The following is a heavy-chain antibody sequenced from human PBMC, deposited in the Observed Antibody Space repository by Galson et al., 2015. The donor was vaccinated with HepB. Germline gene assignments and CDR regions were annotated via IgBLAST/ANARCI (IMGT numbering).Heavy chain of an antibody. J-gene: IGHJ5*02. V-gene: IGHV3-30*18. CDR3: AKDGGRGYTYGPNWFDP. CDR1: GFTFSSYG. Sequence: SLRLSCAASGFTFSSYGMHWVRQAPGKGLEWVAVVSYDGSNKYYADSVKGRFTISRDNSKNTLYLQRNSLRAEDTAIYYCAKDGGRGYTYGPNWFDPWGQGTLVTVSS. D-gene: IGHD5-18*01. CDR2: VSYDGSNK.